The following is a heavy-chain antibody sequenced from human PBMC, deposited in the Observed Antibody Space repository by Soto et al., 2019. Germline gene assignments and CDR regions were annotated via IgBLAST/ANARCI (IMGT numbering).Heavy chain of an antibody. Sequence: SETLSLTCTVSGGSISSSSYYWGWIRQPPGKGLEWIGSIYYSGSTYYNPSLKGRVTISGDTSKNQFSLKLSSVTAADTAVYYCARHGQYYYDSSGYYHFDYWGQGTLVTVSS. D-gene: IGHD3-22*01. J-gene: IGHJ4*02. V-gene: IGHV4-39*01. CDR3: ARHGQYYYDSSGYYHFDY. CDR1: GGSISSSSYY. CDR2: IYYSGST.